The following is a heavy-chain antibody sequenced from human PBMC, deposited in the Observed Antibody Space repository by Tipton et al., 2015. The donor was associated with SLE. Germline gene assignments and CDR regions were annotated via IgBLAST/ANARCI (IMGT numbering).Heavy chain of an antibody. CDR2: IVWNSGSI. V-gene: IGHV3-9*01. J-gene: IGHJ3*02. CDR3: AKEIRPRYSGSLGAFDI. CDR1: GFIFDDYA. Sequence: SLRLSCAASGFIFDDYAMFWVRPVPGKGLEWVSGIVWNSGSIGYADSVKGRFTISRDNAKNSLYLQMNSLRAADTALYYCAKEIRPRYSGSLGAFDIWGQGTMVSVSS. D-gene: IGHD1-26*01.